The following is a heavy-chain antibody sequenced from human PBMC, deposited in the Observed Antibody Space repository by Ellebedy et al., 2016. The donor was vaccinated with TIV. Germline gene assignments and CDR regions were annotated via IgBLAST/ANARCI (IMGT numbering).Heavy chain of an antibody. Sequence: AASVKVSCKASGYTFTSYGISWVRQAPGQGLEWMGWISAYNGNTNYAQKLQGRVTMTTDTSTSTAYMELRRLRSDDTAVYYCAREGYCSGGSCWGSEFDYWGQGTLVTVSS. D-gene: IGHD2-15*01. CDR1: GYTFTSYG. V-gene: IGHV1-18*01. CDR3: AREGYCSGGSCWGSEFDY. CDR2: ISAYNGNT. J-gene: IGHJ4*02.